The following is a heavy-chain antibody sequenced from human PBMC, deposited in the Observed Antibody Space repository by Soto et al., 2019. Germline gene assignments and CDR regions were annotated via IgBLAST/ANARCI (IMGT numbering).Heavy chain of an antibody. CDR3: SRQIVVVPAAMHYYYYMDV. CDR2: IYYSGST. CDR1: GGSISSYY. Sequence: SETLSLTCTVSGGSISSYYWSWIRQPPGKGLEWIGYIYYSGSTNYNPSLKSRVNISVDTSKNQISMKLSSVTAADTAVYYCSRQIVVVPAAMHYYYYMDVWGKGTTVTVSS. D-gene: IGHD2-2*01. J-gene: IGHJ6*03. V-gene: IGHV4-59*08.